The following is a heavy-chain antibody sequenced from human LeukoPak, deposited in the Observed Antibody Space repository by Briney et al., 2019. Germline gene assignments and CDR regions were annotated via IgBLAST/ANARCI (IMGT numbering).Heavy chain of an antibody. CDR3: VMTAATQSASPTDLDS. Sequence: ASVKVSCKASGGTFSSYAISWVRQAPGQGLEWMGGIIPIFGTANYAQKFQGRVTITTDESTSTAYMELSSLRSEDTAVYYCVMTAATQSASPTDLDSWGQGTRVTVSS. V-gene: IGHV1-69*05. J-gene: IGHJ4*02. CDR2: IIPIFGTA. D-gene: IGHD2-15*01. CDR1: GGTFSSYA.